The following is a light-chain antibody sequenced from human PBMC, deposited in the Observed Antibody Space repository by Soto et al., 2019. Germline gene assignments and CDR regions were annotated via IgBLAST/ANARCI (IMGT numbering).Light chain of an antibody. Sequence: DIQLTQSPSTLSAFVGDRVTITCRASQSISSWLAWYQQKPGKAPKLLIYKAFSLESGVPSRFSGSGSGTEFTLTISSLQPDDFGTYYCQQSDTYRSFGQGTKVEIK. J-gene: IGKJ1*01. V-gene: IGKV1-5*03. CDR1: QSISSW. CDR3: QQSDTYRS. CDR2: KAF.